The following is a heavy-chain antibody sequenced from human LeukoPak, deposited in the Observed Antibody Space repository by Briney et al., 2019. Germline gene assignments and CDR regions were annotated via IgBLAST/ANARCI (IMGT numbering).Heavy chain of an antibody. J-gene: IGHJ4*02. V-gene: IGHV3-43D*03. Sequence: GGSLRLSCAASGFTFDDYAMHWVRQAPGKGLEWVSLINWDGGRNYYADSVKGRFTISRDNSKNSLYLQMNSLRAEDMALYYCAKANAPAVAGIIDYWGQGTLVTVSS. D-gene: IGHD6-19*01. CDR1: GFTFDDYA. CDR3: AKANAPAVAGIIDY. CDR2: INWDGGRN.